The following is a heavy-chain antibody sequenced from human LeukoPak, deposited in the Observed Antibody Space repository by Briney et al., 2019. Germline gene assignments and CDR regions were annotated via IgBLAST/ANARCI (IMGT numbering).Heavy chain of an antibody. J-gene: IGHJ4*02. V-gene: IGHV5-51*01. Sequence: GEALKISFKGAGYSFTSYWIGWGRRRAGKGVEWRGIIYPGDSDPRYSPSFQGQVTISADQSIRPAYLQWTSLKASDTSMYYCARLFCSSTSCASVAYFDYWAQGPLVTVSS. D-gene: IGHD2-2*01. CDR1: GYSFTSYW. CDR2: IYPGDSDP. CDR3: ARLFCSSTSCASVAYFDY.